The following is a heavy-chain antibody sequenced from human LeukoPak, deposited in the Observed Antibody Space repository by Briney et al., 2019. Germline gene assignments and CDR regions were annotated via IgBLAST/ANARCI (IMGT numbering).Heavy chain of an antibody. J-gene: IGHJ4*02. V-gene: IGHV4-38-2*01. CDR2: IYHSGST. CDR1: GYSISSGYY. D-gene: IGHD2-2*01. CDR3: ARQWQSTGFDY. Sequence: SETLSLTCAVSGYSISSGYYWGWIRQPPGKGLEWIGSIYHSGSTHYNSSLKSRITISVDTSKNQFSLKLTSVTAADTAMYYCARQWQSTGFDYWGQGTLVTLSS.